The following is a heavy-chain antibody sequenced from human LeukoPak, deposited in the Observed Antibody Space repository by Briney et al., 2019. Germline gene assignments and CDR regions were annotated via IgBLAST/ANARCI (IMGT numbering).Heavy chain of an antibody. Sequence: SETLSLTCAVYGGSFSSYYWAWIRQPPGKGLEWIGEINRSGSTNYNPSLKSRVTISVDTSKNQFSLKLSSVTAADTAVYYCARDRSLVGVSRRVNWFDPWGQGTLVTVSS. D-gene: IGHD2-15*01. V-gene: IGHV4-34*01. CDR1: GGSFSSYY. CDR3: ARDRSLVGVSRRVNWFDP. CDR2: INRSGST. J-gene: IGHJ5*02.